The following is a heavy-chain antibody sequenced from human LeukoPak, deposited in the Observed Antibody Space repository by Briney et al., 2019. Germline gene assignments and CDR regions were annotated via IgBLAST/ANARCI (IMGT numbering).Heavy chain of an antibody. Sequence: SETLSLTCTVSGGSISSYYWSWIRQPPGKGLEWIGYIYYSGSTNYNPSLKSRVTISVDTSKNQFSLKLSSVTAADTAVYYCAAGSGSYSVDYWGQGTLVTVSS. CDR1: GGSISSYY. V-gene: IGHV4-59*01. CDR3: AAGSGSYSVDY. D-gene: IGHD3-10*01. CDR2: IYYSGST. J-gene: IGHJ4*02.